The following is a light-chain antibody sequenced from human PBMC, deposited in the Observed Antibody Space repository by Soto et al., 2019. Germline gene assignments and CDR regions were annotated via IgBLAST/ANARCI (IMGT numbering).Light chain of an antibody. CDR3: QQHDDLPLT. CDR1: QDIRNH. V-gene: IGKV1-33*01. Sequence: DIQMTQSPSSLSASVGDRVTITCRASQDIRNHLTWYQQKPGKAPKVLISDASNLKAGVPSRFSGGGSGIDFTLTISSLQPEDIAAYYCQQHDDLPLTFGGGTRVESK. J-gene: IGKJ4*01. CDR2: DAS.